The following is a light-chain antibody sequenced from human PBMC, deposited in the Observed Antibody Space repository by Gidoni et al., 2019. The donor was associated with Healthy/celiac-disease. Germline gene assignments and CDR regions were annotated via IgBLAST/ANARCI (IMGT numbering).Light chain of an antibody. CDR1: QSVSSY. Sequence: PGERATLSCRASQSVSSYLAWYQQKPGQAPRLLIYDASNRATDLPARFSGSGSGTDFTLTISCLEPEDFAVYYCHQRSNWLTFGGGTKVEIK. CDR3: HQRSNWLT. V-gene: IGKV3-11*01. J-gene: IGKJ4*01. CDR2: DAS.